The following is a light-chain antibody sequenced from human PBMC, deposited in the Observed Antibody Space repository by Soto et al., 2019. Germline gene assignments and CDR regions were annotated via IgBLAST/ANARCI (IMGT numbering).Light chain of an antibody. CDR1: QSVSSY. CDR3: QKRSNWPP. V-gene: IGKV3-11*01. CDR2: DAS. Sequence: EIVLTQSPATLSLSPGXRATLSCRASQSVSSYLAWYQQKPGQAPRLLIYDASNRATGIPARFSGSGSGTDFTLTISSLEPEDFAVYYCQKRSNWPPFGGGTKVDIK. J-gene: IGKJ4*01.